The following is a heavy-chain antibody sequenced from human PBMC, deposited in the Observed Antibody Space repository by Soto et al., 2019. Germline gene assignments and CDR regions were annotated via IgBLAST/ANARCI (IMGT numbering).Heavy chain of an antibody. V-gene: IGHV1-3*01. CDR2: INAGNGNT. D-gene: IGHD6-19*01. CDR3: ARAVAVPADFDY. Sequence: VASVKVSCKASGYTFTGYAMHWVRQAPGQRLEWMGWINAGNGNTKYSQKFQARVTITRDTSASTAYMELSSLRSEDTAVYYCARAVAVPADFDYWGQGTLVTVSS. CDR1: GYTFTGYA. J-gene: IGHJ4*02.